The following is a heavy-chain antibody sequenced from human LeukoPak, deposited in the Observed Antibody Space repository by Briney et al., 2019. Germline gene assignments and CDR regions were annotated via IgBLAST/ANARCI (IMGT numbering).Heavy chain of an antibody. Sequence: SVKVSCKASGGTFSSYAISWVRQAPGQGVERMGGVIAISGTANYAQKFQGRDTIRADEYTSTDYMEMSRLRSEDTAVYYCARVFPYDSIGYSYWGQGTLVTVSS. CDR1: GGTFSSYA. D-gene: IGHD3-22*01. V-gene: IGHV1-69*01. CDR3: ARVFPYDSIGYSY. CDR2: VIAISGTA. J-gene: IGHJ4*02.